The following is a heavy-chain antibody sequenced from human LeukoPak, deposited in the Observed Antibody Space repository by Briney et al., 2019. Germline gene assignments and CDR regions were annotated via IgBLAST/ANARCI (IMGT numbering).Heavy chain of an antibody. CDR1: GGTFSRYA. V-gene: IGHV1-69*13. J-gene: IGHJ4*02. CDR2: YIPMFGTA. D-gene: IGHD1-26*01. Sequence: ASVKVSCKASGGTFSRYAISWVRQAPGQGLEWMGGYIPMFGTASYAQNFQNSVTINADESPSTFSMEVSSLRPEGTAVYFCAGASSKWELSFWGQGTLVTVSS. CDR3: AGASSKWELSF.